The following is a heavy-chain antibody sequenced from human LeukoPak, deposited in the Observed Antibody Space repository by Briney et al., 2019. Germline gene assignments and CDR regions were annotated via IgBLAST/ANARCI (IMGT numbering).Heavy chain of an antibody. J-gene: IGHJ4*02. CDR2: ISSSSSTI. V-gene: IGHV3-48*01. D-gene: IGHD6-6*01. Sequence: PGGSLRLSCAASGFTFSSYSMIWVRQAPGKGLEWVSYISSSSSTIYYADSVKGRFTISRDNAKNSLYLQMNSLRAEDTAEYYCAREARGVDYWGQGTLVTVSS. CDR1: GFTFSSYS. CDR3: AREARGVDY.